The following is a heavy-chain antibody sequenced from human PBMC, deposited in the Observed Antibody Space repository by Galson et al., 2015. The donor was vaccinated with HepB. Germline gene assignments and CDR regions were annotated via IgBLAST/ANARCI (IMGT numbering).Heavy chain of an antibody. CDR3: TKDKGYGSGSSFDY. Sequence: SLRLSCAASGFTFDEYAMHWVRQAPGKGLEWVSGISWNSGSIGYADSVKGRFTISRDNAKNSLYLQLNSLRAEDTALYYCTKDKGYGSGSSFDYWGQGTLVTVSS. J-gene: IGHJ4*02. CDR2: ISWNSGSI. D-gene: IGHD3-10*01. CDR1: GFTFDEYA. V-gene: IGHV3-9*01.